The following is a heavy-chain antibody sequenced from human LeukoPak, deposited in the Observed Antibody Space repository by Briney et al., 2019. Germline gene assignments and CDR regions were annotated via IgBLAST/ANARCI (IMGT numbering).Heavy chain of an antibody. CDR3: AKLSGSYLDGWDY. V-gene: IGHV3-23*01. D-gene: IGHD1-26*01. J-gene: IGHJ4*02. CDR1: RFTFSSYT. CDR2: ISGSGDTT. Sequence: GGSLRLSCAASRFTFSSYTMSWVRQAPGKGLEWVSAISGSGDTTYYADSVKGRFTISRDNSKNTLYLQMNSLRAEDTAVYYCAKLSGSYLDGWDYWGQGTLVTVSS.